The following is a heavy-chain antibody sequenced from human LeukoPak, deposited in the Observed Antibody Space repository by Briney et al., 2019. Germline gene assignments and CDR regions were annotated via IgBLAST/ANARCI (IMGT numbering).Heavy chain of an antibody. CDR3: ARDRGYDKTPGYYFDY. D-gene: IGHD5-12*01. V-gene: IGHV3-66*01. J-gene: IGHJ4*02. Sequence: GGSLRLSCAASGFTVSSNYMSWVRQAPGKGLEWVSVIYSGGSTYYADSVKGRFTISRDNSKNTLYLQMNSLRAEDTAVYYCARDRGYDKTPGYYFDYWGQGTLVTVSS. CDR2: IYSGGST. CDR1: GFTVSSNY.